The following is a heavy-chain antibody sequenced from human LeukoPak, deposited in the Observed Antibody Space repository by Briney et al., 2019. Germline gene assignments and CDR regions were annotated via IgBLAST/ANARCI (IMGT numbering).Heavy chain of an antibody. V-gene: IGHV1-18*01. Sequence: ASVKVSCKASGYTFSNYGITWVRQAPGQGLEWMGWISAYNGNTNYAQKLQGRVTMTTDTSTSTAYMELRSLRSDDTAVYYCARDRGSSGWGGYWGQGTLVTVSS. CDR3: ARDRGSSGWGGY. CDR1: GYTFSNYG. CDR2: ISAYNGNT. J-gene: IGHJ4*02. D-gene: IGHD6-19*01.